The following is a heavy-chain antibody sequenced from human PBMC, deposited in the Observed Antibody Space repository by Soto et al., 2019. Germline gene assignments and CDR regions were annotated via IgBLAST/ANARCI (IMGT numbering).Heavy chain of an antibody. Sequence: SVKVSCKASGGTFSSYAISWVRQAPGQGLEWMGGIIPIFGTANYAQKFQGRVTITADESTSTAYMELSSLRSEDTAVYYCARAVVVPAAIGPDYYYGMDVWGQGTTVTVSS. CDR3: ARAVVVPAAIGPDYYYGMDV. CDR1: GGTFSSYA. D-gene: IGHD2-2*02. CDR2: IIPIFGTA. V-gene: IGHV1-69*13. J-gene: IGHJ6*02.